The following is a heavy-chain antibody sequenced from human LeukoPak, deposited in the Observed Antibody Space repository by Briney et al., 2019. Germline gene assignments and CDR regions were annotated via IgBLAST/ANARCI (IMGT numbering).Heavy chain of an antibody. CDR3: ARENEGVVVVAATSYYYYYMDV. V-gene: IGHV4-4*02. CDR1: GGSISNDDW. J-gene: IGHJ6*03. D-gene: IGHD2-15*01. Sequence: SETLSLTCAVSGGSISNDDWWNWVRQPPGKGLEWIGEIYHSGSTNYNPSLKSRVTISVDKSKNQFSLKLSSVTAADTAVYYCARENEGVVVVAATSYYYYYMDVWGKGTTVTVSS. CDR2: IYHSGST.